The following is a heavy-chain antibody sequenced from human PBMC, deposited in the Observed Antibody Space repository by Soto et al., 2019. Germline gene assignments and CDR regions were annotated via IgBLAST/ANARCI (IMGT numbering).Heavy chain of an antibody. D-gene: IGHD3-10*01. CDR2: IYYSGSS. CDR1: GGSITRNGYF. J-gene: IGHJ6*02. CDR3: ARGTLLRGPGYYYAMDI. V-gene: IGHV4-31*03. Sequence: PSETLSLTCTVSGGSITRNGYFWSWVRQLPGKGLEWIGYIYYSGSSYYNPSLKSRVIISADTSKNRFSLNLTAVTAADTAVYYCARGTLLRGPGYYYAMDIWGQGTTVTVSS.